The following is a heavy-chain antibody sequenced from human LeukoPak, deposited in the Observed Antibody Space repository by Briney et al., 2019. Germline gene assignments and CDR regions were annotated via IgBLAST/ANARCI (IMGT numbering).Heavy chain of an antibody. V-gene: IGHV3-21*01. CDR1: GFTFSSYS. D-gene: IGHD2-15*01. J-gene: IGHJ4*02. CDR3: ARDYIGDIVVVVAANAFDY. Sequence: PGGSLRLSCAASGFTFSSYSMNWVRQAPGKGLEWVSSISSSSSYIYYADSVEGRFTISRDNAKNSLYLQMNSLRAEDTAVYYCARDYIGDIVVVVAANAFDYWGQGTLVTVSS. CDR2: ISSSSSYI.